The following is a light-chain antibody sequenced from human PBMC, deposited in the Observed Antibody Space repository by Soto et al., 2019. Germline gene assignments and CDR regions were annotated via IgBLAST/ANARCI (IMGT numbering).Light chain of an antibody. CDR2: DAS. CDR1: QSISNY. J-gene: IGKJ5*01. CDR3: QQRSNWPLT. V-gene: IGKV3-11*01. Sequence: EIVLTQSPATLSLSPGERATLSCGASQSISNYLAWYQQKPGQAPRLLIYDASNRATDIPARFSGSGSGTDFTLTISSLEPEDSAVYYCQQRSNWPLTFGQGTRLEIK.